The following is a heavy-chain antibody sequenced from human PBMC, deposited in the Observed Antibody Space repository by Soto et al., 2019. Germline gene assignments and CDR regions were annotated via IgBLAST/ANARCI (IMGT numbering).Heavy chain of an antibody. J-gene: IGHJ5*02. V-gene: IGHV3-33*08. D-gene: IGHD3-10*01. CDR2: IWYDGSNK. Sequence: PGGSLRLSCAASGFGFSNYAMNWARQAPGKGLEWVAVIWYDGSNKYYADSVKGRFTISRDNSKNTLYLQMNSLRAEDTAVYYCAREYITMVRGTNSRFDPWGQGTLVTVSS. CDR3: AREYITMVRGTNSRFDP. CDR1: GFGFSNYA.